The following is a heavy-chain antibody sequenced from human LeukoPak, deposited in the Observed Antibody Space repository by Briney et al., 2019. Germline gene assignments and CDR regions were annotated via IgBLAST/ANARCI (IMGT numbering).Heavy chain of an antibody. J-gene: IGHJ6*02. Sequence: SETLSLTCTVPVGSISSYYWSWIRQPPGKGLEWIGYIYYSGSINYNPSLKSRVTISVDTSKNQFSLKLSSVTAADTAVYYCARDKRLVTMVRGVMDYYYYGMDVWGQGTTVTVSS. V-gene: IGHV4-59*01. CDR2: IYYSGSI. D-gene: IGHD3-10*01. CDR3: ARDKRLVTMVRGVMDYYYYGMDV. CDR1: VGSISSYY.